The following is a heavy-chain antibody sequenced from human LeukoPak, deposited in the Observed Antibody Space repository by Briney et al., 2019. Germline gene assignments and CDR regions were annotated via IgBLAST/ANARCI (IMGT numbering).Heavy chain of an antibody. CDR3: ARESGGSCCYFDY. Sequence: GGTLRLSCAASGFHFSAHGMNWIRQAPGKGLEWVSGISGSGGSTYYADAVKGRFTISRDNSKNTLYLQMNSLRAEDTAVYYCARESGGSCCYFDYWGQGTLVTVSS. CDR2: ISGSGGST. D-gene: IGHD2-15*01. V-gene: IGHV3-23*01. J-gene: IGHJ4*02. CDR1: GFHFSAHG.